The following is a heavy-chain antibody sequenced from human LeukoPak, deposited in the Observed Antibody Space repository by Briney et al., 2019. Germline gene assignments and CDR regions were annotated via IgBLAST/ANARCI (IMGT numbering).Heavy chain of an antibody. D-gene: IGHD6-13*01. J-gene: IGHJ6*03. CDR3: ARIQSSPYYYYYMDV. V-gene: IGHV4-4*07. CDR2: IYTSGST. Sequence: SETLSLTCTVSGGSISSYYWSWIRQPAGKGLEWIGRIYTSGSTNYNPSLKSRVTMSVDTSKNQFSLKLSSVTAADTAVYYCARIQSSPYYYYYMDVWGQGTLVTVSS. CDR1: GGSISSYY.